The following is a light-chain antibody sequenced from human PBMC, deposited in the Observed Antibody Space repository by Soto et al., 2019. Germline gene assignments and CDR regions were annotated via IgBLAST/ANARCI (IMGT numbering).Light chain of an antibody. CDR2: GAS. J-gene: IGKJ1*01. CDR1: QSFRNNY. Sequence: EIVLTQSPGTLSLSAGERATLSCRASQSFRNNYLAWYQQKPGQAPRLLIYGASNRATGIPDRFSGSGSGTDFTLTISRLEPEDFAVYYCQQYGSSGTFGQGTKVDIK. V-gene: IGKV3-20*01. CDR3: QQYGSSGT.